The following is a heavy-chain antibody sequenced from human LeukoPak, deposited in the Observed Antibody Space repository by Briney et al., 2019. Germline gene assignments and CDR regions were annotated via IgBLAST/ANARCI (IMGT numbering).Heavy chain of an antibody. D-gene: IGHD3-10*01. Sequence: GGSLRLSCAASGSSISNDWMSWVRQAPGKGLEWIGRVKSKASGETTDYAAPVKGRFTISRDDAKNTLYLQMNSLKTEDTAVYYCTLIKGWGSGSYYLDYWGQGTLVTVSS. J-gene: IGHJ4*02. CDR1: GSSISNDW. CDR2: VKSKASGETT. V-gene: IGHV3-15*01. CDR3: TLIKGWGSGSYYLDY.